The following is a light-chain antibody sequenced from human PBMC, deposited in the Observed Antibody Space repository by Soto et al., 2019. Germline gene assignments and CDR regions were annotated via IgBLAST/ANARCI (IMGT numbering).Light chain of an antibody. Sequence: NFMLTQPHSVSESPGETVIISCTRSRGSIASNYVQWYQQRPGSSPTTVIYEDNQRPSGVPDRFSGSIDSSSNSASLTISGVETGDEADYYCQSYDATNQVLGGGTKLTLL. J-gene: IGLJ3*02. CDR2: EDN. CDR1: RGSIASNY. CDR3: QSYDATNQV. V-gene: IGLV6-57*01.